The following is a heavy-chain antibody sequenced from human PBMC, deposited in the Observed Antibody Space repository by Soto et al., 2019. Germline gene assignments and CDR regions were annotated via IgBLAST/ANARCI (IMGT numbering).Heavy chain of an antibody. CDR1: GGSISSYY. CDR3: ARLGGYDQPLDP. D-gene: IGHD3-22*01. CDR2: IYYSGST. V-gene: IGHV4-59*08. Sequence: QVQLQESGPGLVKPSETLSLTCTVSGGSISSYYWSWIRQPPGKGLEWIGYIYYSGSTNYNPPLKRRVTLSPDTSKNPFSLKLSTVTAADTAVYYCARLGGYDQPLDPWGQGTLVTVSS. J-gene: IGHJ5*02.